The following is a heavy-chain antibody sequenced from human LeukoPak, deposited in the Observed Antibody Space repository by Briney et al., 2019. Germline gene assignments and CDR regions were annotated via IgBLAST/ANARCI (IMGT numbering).Heavy chain of an antibody. J-gene: IGHJ4*02. CDR1: GFTFRTYA. CDR3: AQQLGYCSGGSCYFTF. V-gene: IGHV3-23*01. Sequence: PGGSLRLSCAASGFTFRTYAMSWVRQTPGKGLEWVSAINNDGDNTYYADSVKGRFSVSRDNSKNTLHLQMNSLRAEDTAKYYCAQQLGYCSGGSCYFTFWGQGTLVTVSS. CDR2: INNDGDNT. D-gene: IGHD2-15*01.